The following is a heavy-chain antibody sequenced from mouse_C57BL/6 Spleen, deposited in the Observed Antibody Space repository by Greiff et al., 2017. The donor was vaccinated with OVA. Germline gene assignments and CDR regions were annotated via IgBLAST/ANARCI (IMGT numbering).Heavy chain of an antibody. CDR3: ARSTDY. Sequence: QVQLKQSGAELVRPGTSVKVSCKASGYAFTNYLIEWVKQRPGQGLEWIGVINPGRGGTTYNEKFKGKATLTADKSSSTAYMQRSSLTSEDSAVYFCARSTDYWGQGTTLTVSS. J-gene: IGHJ2*01. CDR2: INPGRGGT. V-gene: IGHV1-54*01. D-gene: IGHD1-1*01. CDR1: GYAFTNYL.